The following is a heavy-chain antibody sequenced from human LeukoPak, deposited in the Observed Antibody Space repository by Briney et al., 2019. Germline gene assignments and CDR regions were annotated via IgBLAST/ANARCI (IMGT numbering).Heavy chain of an antibody. Sequence: PGGSPRLSCAASGFTFSSYEMNWVRQAPGKGLEWVSYISSSGSTIYYADSVKGRFTISRDNAKNSLYLQMNSLRAEDTAVYYCARDRYYYDSSGYTNWGQGTLVTVSS. CDR2: ISSSGSTI. V-gene: IGHV3-48*03. CDR1: GFTFSSYE. CDR3: ARDRYYYDSSGYTN. J-gene: IGHJ4*02. D-gene: IGHD3-22*01.